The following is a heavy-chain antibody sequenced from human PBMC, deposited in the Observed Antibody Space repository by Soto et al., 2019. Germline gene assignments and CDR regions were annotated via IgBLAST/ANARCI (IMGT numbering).Heavy chain of an antibody. Sequence: QLQLQESGSGLVKPSQTLSLTCAVSGGSISSGGYSWSWLRQPPGQGLEWIAYIYHSVSTYYNPSLKSRVTISVDRSKNQFSLKLSAVTDAATAVYYCAGVPDYWGQGTLVHVSS. CDR2: IYHSVST. V-gene: IGHV4-30-2*01. CDR3: AGVPDY. CDR1: GGSISSGGYS. J-gene: IGHJ4*02.